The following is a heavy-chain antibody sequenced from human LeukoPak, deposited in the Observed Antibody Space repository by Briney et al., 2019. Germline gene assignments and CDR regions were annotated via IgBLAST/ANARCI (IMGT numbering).Heavy chain of an antibody. CDR2: IDHSGST. D-gene: IGHD6-19*01. CDR3: ARSGRRYNSGWRYAY. Sequence: PSETLSLTCAVYGGSFSGYYWSWIRQPPGEGLEWIGEIDHSGSTNYNPSLKSRVTISVDTSKNQFSLKLSSVTAADTAVYYCARSGRRYNSGWRYAYWGQGTLVTVSS. V-gene: IGHV4-34*01. CDR1: GGSFSGYY. J-gene: IGHJ4*02.